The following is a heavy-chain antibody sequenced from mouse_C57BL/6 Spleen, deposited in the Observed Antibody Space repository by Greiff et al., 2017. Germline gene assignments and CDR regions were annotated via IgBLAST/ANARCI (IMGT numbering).Heavy chain of an antibody. Sequence: EVKVVESGGGLVQPKGSLKLSCAASGFSFNTYAMNWVRQAPGKGLEWVARIRSKSNNYATYYADSVKDRFTISRDDSESMLYLQMNNLKTEDTAMYYCVRHGSKSYAMDYWGQGTSVTVSS. J-gene: IGHJ4*01. CDR2: IRSKSNNYAT. V-gene: IGHV10-1*01. CDR3: VRHGSKSYAMDY. D-gene: IGHD2-5*01. CDR1: GFSFNTYA.